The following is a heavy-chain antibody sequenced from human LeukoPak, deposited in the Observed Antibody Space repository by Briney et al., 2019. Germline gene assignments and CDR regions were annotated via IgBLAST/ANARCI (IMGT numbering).Heavy chain of an antibody. J-gene: IGHJ4*02. CDR2: INPNSGGT. Sequence: ASVKVSCKASGYTFTGYYMHWVRQAPGQGLEWMGLINPNSGGTNYAQKFQGRVTMTRDTSISTAYMELSRLRSDNTAVYYCARDSGSSSWDYWGQGTLVTVSS. V-gene: IGHV1-2*02. CDR1: GYTFTGYY. CDR3: ARDSGSSSWDY. D-gene: IGHD6-13*01.